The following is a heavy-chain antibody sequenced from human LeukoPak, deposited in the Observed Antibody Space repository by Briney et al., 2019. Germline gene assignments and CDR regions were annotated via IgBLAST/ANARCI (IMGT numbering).Heavy chain of an antibody. CDR3: ARYLSRYYFDY. V-gene: IGHV4-61*02. D-gene: IGHD1-14*01. CDR1: GGSISSGDYY. CDR2: IYTSGST. J-gene: IGHJ4*02. Sequence: SETLSLTCTVSGGSISSGDYYWSWIRQPAGKGLEWIGRIYTSGSTNYNPSLKSRVTMSVDTSKNQFSLELTSVTAADTAVYYCARYLSRYYFDYWGQGTLVTVSS.